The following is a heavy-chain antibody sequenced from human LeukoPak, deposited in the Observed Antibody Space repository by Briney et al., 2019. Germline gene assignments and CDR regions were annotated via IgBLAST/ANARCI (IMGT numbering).Heavy chain of an antibody. V-gene: IGHV4-31*03. J-gene: IGHJ4*02. CDR2: IYNAGST. D-gene: IGHD2-15*01. CDR1: GDSITSTGYY. Sequence: SETLSLTCTVSGDSITSTGYYWTWVRQYPGKGLEWIGYIYNAGSTYYNPSLKSRVTTSLDTSKNQFSLRLSSVTAVATAVYYCARVVAATIYQFDHWGQGTLVTVSS. CDR3: ARVVAATIYQFDH.